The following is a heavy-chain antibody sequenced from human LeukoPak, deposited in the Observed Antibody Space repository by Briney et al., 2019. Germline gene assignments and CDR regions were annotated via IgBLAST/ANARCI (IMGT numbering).Heavy chain of an antibody. J-gene: IGHJ3*02. CDR2: IKQDGSEK. CDR1: GFTFSSYW. V-gene: IGHV3-7*01. Sequence: GGSLRLSCAASGFTFSSYWMSWVRQAPGKGLEWVANIKQDGSEKYYVDSVKGRFTISRDNAKNSLYLQMNSLRAEDTAVYYCARIHDILTGYPQARDAFDIWGQGTMVTVSS. D-gene: IGHD3-9*01. CDR3: ARIHDILTGYPQARDAFDI.